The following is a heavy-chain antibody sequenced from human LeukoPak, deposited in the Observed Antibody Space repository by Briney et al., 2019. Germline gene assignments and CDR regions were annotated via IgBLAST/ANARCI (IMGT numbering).Heavy chain of an antibody. V-gene: IGHV3-7*01. Sequence: PGGSLRLSCAASGFTFSHYWMTWVRQAPGKGLEWVAQINQDGSEEYYMDSVKARFTISRDNAKNSVFLQMNSLRAEDTAVYYCVRDGGVRGYDLLDYGGQGTLVTVSS. CDR1: GFTFSHYW. CDR2: INQDGSEE. CDR3: VRDGGVRGYDLLDY. J-gene: IGHJ4*02. D-gene: IGHD5-12*01.